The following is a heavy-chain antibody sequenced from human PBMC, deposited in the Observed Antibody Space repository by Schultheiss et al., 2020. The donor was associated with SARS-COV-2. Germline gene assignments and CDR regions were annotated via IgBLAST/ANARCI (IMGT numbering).Heavy chain of an antibody. Sequence: SQTLSLTCAVSGGSISSGGYSWSWIRQPPGKGLEWIGYIYSSGTSYYNPSLKSRVTISVERSKNQFSLKLSSVTAADTAVYYCARGPYDRYYYYYMDVWGKGTTVTVSS. J-gene: IGHJ6*03. D-gene: IGHD3-9*01. V-gene: IGHV4-30-2*01. CDR2: IYSSGTS. CDR1: GGSISSGGYS. CDR3: ARGPYDRYYYYYMDV.